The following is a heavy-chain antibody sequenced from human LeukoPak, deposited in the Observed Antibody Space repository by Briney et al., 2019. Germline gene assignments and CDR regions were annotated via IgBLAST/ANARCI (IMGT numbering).Heavy chain of an antibody. CDR3: ARDRRPSGSYYFDY. CDR1: GYTFTGYY. J-gene: IGHJ4*02. V-gene: IGHV1-2*02. Sequence: ASVKVSCKASGYTFTGYYMHWVRQAPGQGLEWMGWINPNSGGTNYAQKFQGRVTMTRDTSISTAYMELSRLRSDDTAVYYCARDRRPSGSYYFDYWGQGTLVTVSS. CDR2: INPNSGGT. D-gene: IGHD1-26*01.